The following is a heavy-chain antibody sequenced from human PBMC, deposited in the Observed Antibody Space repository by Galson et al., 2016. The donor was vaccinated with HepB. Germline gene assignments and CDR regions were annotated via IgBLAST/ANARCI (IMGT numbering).Heavy chain of an antibody. V-gene: IGHV6-1*01. CDR3: ARGGGGAGYDFWSGYYTNWFDP. D-gene: IGHD3-3*01. J-gene: IGHJ5*02. CDR2: TYYRSKWSN. Sequence: CAISGDSVSSKKAAWNWFRQSPSRGLEWLGRTYYRSKWSNDYAISVKSRITINPDTSKNQFSLQLNSVTPDDTAVYYCARGGGGAGYDFWSGYYTNWFDPWGQGTLVTVSS. CDR1: GDSVSSKKAA.